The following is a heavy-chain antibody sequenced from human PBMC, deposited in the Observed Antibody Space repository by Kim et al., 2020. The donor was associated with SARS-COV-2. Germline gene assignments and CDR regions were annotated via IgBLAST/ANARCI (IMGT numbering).Heavy chain of an antibody. CDR2: ISYHGDTT. CDR1: GFTLSSYD. CDR3: ARDRPGNNYGHLDY. Sequence: GGSLRLSCTASGFTLSSYDMNWVRRAPGKGLEWLSWISYHGDTTYYADSVKGRFTISRDTAKNSLYLQMNSLRDEDTAVYYCARDRPGNNYGHLDYWGQGTPVTVSS. V-gene: IGHV3-48*03. J-gene: IGHJ4*02. D-gene: IGHD5-12*01.